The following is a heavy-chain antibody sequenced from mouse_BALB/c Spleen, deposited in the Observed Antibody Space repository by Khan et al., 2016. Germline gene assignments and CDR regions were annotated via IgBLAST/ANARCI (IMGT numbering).Heavy chain of an antibody. J-gene: IGHJ3*01. CDR3: GRPMTTPATNWFGY. CDR1: GFTFSTSV. V-gene: IGHV5-6*01. Sequence: EVELVESGGDLVKPGGSLKLSCSASGFTFSTSVMSWVRQTPDKRLEWVATINSGGTYPYYLDSVKGRFTISRDTAKNTLYLQMSSLKSEDTAMYYCGRPMTTPATNWFGYWGQGTLVTVSA. CDR2: INSGGTYP. D-gene: IGHD2-13*01.